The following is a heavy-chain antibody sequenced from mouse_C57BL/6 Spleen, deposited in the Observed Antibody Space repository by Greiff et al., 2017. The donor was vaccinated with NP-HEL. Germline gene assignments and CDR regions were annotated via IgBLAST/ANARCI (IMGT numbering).Heavy chain of an antibody. Sequence: QVQLQQSGAELVRPGTSVKVSCKASGYAFTNYLIEWVKQRPGQGLEWIGVINPGSGGTNYNEKFKGKATLTADKSSSTAYMQLSSLTSEDSAVYFYAVYDYNYAMDYWGQGTSVTVSS. CDR2: INPGSGGT. D-gene: IGHD2-4*01. CDR3: AVYDYNYAMDY. V-gene: IGHV1-54*01. CDR1: GYAFTNYL. J-gene: IGHJ4*01.